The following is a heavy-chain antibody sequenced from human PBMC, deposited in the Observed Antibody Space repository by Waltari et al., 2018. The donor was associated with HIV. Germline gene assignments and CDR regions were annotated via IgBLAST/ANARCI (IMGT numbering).Heavy chain of an antibody. CDR2: IRYDGSNK. D-gene: IGHD2-2*02. CDR3: AKDLSRGDCSSTSCYTSDY. CDR1: GFSFSRYG. Sequence: QLQLVESGGGVVPPGWSLRLSCAASGFSFSRYGMHAVRQAPGKGLEWVAFIRYDGSNKYYADSVKGRFTISRDNSKNTLYLQMNSLRAEDTAVYYCAKDLSRGDCSSTSCYTSDYWGQGTLVTVSS. J-gene: IGHJ4*02. V-gene: IGHV3-30*02.